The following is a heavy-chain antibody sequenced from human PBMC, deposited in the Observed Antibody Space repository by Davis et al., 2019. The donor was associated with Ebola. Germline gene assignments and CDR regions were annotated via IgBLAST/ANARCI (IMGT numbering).Heavy chain of an antibody. CDR2: IYSGGST. Sequence: GESLKISCAASGFTVSSNYMSWVRQAPGKGLEWVSVIYSGGSTYYADSVKGRFTISRDNSKNTLYLQMNSLRAEDTAVYYCAKDMGMVRGYYFDYWGQGTLVTVSS. J-gene: IGHJ4*02. CDR1: GFTVSSNY. V-gene: IGHV3-66*01. CDR3: AKDMGMVRGYYFDY. D-gene: IGHD3-10*01.